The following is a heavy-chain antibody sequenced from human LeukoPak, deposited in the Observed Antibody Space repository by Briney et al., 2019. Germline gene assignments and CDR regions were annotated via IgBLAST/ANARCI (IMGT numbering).Heavy chain of an antibody. Sequence: GGSLRLSCSASGFTFSNYDMHWVRQEKGKGLEWVSSIGTGGHTYYAPSVKGRFTISRENAKTSLYLEMNSLRAGDTAIYYCTRGGLEAPCDVWGQGTMVAVSS. J-gene: IGHJ3*01. V-gene: IGHV3-13*01. CDR1: GFTFSNYD. D-gene: IGHD5-24*01. CDR2: IGTGGHT. CDR3: TRGGLEAPCDV.